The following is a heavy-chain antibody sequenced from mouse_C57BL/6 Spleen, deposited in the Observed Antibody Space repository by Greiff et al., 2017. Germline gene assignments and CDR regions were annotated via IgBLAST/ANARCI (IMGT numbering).Heavy chain of an antibody. D-gene: IGHD4-1*01. J-gene: IGHJ4*01. Sequence: EVQVVESGGGLVKPGGSLKLSCAASGFTFSDYGMHWVRQAPEQGLEWVAYISSGSSTIYYADTMKGRFTISRDNAKNTLFLQMTSLRSEDTAMDYCARTGTYYAMDYWGQGTSVTVAS. CDR3: ARTGTYYAMDY. CDR2: ISSGSSTI. CDR1: GFTFSDYG. V-gene: IGHV5-17*01.